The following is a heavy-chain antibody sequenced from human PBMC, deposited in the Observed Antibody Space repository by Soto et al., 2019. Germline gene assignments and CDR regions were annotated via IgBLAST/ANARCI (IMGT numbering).Heavy chain of an antibody. Sequence: SETLSLTCTVSGGSISSYYWSWIRQPPGKGLEWIGYIYYSGSTSGSTNYNPSLKSRVTISVDTSKNQFSLKLSSVTAADTAVYYCESLVAANSFWGQGPLVTVSS. D-gene: IGHD5-12*01. CDR2: IYYSGSTSGST. CDR3: ESLVAANSF. CDR1: GGSISSYY. J-gene: IGHJ4*02. V-gene: IGHV4-59*08.